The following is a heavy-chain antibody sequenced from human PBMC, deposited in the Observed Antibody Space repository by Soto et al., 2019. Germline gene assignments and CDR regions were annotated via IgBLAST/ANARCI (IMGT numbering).Heavy chain of an antibody. CDR1: CGSINSHDHY. V-gene: IGHV4-31*03. CDR3: ARDKGGERLKGSGRDV. J-gene: IGHJ6*01. D-gene: IGHD3-10*01. Sequence: LSLTCIVSCGSINSHDHYWSWIRQLPGKGLEWIGHIYRSGSTSYNPSLKSRLAISIDTSQNQFSLSLSSVTAADTAVYFCARDKGGERLKGSGRDVWGQGTTVTVSS. CDR2: IYRSGST.